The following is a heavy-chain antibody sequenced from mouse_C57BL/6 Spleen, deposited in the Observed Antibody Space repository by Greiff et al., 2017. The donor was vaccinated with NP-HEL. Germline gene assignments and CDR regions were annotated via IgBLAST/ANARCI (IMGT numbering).Heavy chain of an antibody. Sequence: QVQLQQPGAELVKPGASVKLSCKASGYTFTSYWMHWVKQRPGQGLEWIGMIHPNSGSTNYNEKFKSKATLTVDKSSSTAYMQLSSLTSEDSAVYYCGRRDDGDSYAMDYWGQGTSVTVSS. CDR3: GRRDDGDSYAMDY. D-gene: IGHD2-3*01. CDR2: IHPNSGST. CDR1: GYTFTSYW. J-gene: IGHJ4*01. V-gene: IGHV1-64*01.